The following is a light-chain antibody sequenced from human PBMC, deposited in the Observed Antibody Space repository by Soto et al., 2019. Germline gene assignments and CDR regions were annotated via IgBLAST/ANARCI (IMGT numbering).Light chain of an antibody. V-gene: IGKV3-11*01. CDR3: QQRGDWPPIT. CDR2: DTS. Sequence: EIVLTQSPGTLSLSPGERATLSCRASQSVSNNYLAWYQQKPGQAPRLLIYDTSTRATGVPARFSGSRSGPEFTLTISSLEPEDFAVYYCQQRGDWPPITFGQGTRLEIK. CDR1: QSVSNNY. J-gene: IGKJ5*01.